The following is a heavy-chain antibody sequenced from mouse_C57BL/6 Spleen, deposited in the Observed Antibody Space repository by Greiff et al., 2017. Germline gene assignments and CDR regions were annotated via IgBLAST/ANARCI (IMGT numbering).Heavy chain of an antibody. CDR3: ASDGYWFAY. Sequence: QVQLQQPGAELVKPGASVKLSCKASGYTFTSYWMHWVKQRPGQGLEWIGDIYPGSGSTNYNEKFKSKATLTVDTSSSTAYMQLSSLTSEDSAVYYCASDGYWFAYWGQGTLVTVSA. V-gene: IGHV1-55*01. CDR2: IYPGSGST. D-gene: IGHD2-3*01. CDR1: GYTFTSYW. J-gene: IGHJ3*01.